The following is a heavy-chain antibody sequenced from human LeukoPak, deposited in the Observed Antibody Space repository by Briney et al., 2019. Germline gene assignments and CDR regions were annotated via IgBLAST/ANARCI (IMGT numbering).Heavy chain of an antibody. V-gene: IGHV4-59*12. CDR2: IDYTGST. CDR3: ARESGDTRTVKSFDF. CDR1: GGSINDAY. Sequence: PSETLSLTCTVSGGSINDAYWSWIRQSPGRGLEWIGYIDYTGSTNYHPSLRGRVTISLATSKKQFSLTLSSVTAADTAVYFCARESGDTRTVKSFDFWGRGTLITVSS. J-gene: IGHJ4*01. D-gene: IGHD2-21*01.